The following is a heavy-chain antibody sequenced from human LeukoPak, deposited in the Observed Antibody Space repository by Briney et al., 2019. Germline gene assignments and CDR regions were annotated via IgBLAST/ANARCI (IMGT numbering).Heavy chain of an antibody. CDR2: INHSGDT. CDR1: GGSFTNYY. CDR3: AKHGEDSSGYYADFFDH. V-gene: IGHV4-34*01. Sequence: PSETLSLTCNVSGGSFTNYYWSWIRQTPEKGLEWIGQINHSGDTSYNPSLKSRVTISVDTSKNQFSLRLTSVTAADTAVYYCAKHGEDSSGYYADFFDHCGQGTLVTVSS. D-gene: IGHD3-22*01. J-gene: IGHJ4*02.